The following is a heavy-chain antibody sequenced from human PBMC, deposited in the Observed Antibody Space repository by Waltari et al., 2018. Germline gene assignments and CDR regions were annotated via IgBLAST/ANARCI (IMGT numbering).Heavy chain of an antibody. V-gene: IGHV3-21*06. CDR2: IXCDSNXI. Sequence: EVXLVXSGGGLVRPGGSXRLSCAASGFRFWTYSMNWVRQAPXTGLEXVSGIXCDSNXIYYADLLKGXFIVSRDNAKNSLFLQMXSLRAEDSXVXYCXSGGTGQQRNDXFDFWGXGTIVTXSS. J-gene: IGHJ3*01. CDR3: XSGGTGQQRNDXFDF. D-gene: IGHD3-16*01. CDR1: GFRFWTYS.